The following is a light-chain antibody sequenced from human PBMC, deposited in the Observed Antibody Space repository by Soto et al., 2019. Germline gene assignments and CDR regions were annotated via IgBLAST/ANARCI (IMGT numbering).Light chain of an antibody. Sequence: EIVLTQSPGTLSLSPGERLTLSCRASQSVTSSYLAWYQHKPGQAPRLLIYGASTKATGTPDRFRGSGSGTDFTLTISRLEPEDFAVYYCQQYGSSPFTFGPGTKVDIK. CDR3: QQYGSSPFT. J-gene: IGKJ3*01. V-gene: IGKV3-20*01. CDR2: GAS. CDR1: QSVTSSY.